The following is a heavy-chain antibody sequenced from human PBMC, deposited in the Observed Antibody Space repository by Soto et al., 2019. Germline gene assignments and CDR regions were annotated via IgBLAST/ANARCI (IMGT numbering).Heavy chain of an antibody. CDR1: GFALSSFD. Sequence: PGGSLRLSCAASGFALSSFDMDWVRQAPGKGLEWVSYINMDGGCTHYAESVKGRFTISRDNARNSLSLQMDSLRVEDTAVYYCVRDHSGLKDFDYWGQGTLVTVSS. J-gene: IGHJ4*02. CDR3: VRDHSGLKDFDY. CDR2: INMDGGCT. D-gene: IGHD1-1*01. V-gene: IGHV3-48*03.